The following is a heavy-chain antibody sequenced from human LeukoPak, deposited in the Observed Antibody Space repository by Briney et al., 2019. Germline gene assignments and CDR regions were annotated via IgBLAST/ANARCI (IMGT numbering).Heavy chain of an antibody. V-gene: IGHV4-61*02. CDR3: ARGTTSIPDY. Sequence: SETLSLTCTVSGGSISSGSYYWSWIRQPAGKGLEWIGRIYTSGSTNYNPSLKSRVTISVDTSKNQFSLKLSSVTAADTAVYYCARGTTSIPDYRGQGTLVTVSS. CDR1: GGSISSGSYY. J-gene: IGHJ4*02. CDR2: IYTSGST. D-gene: IGHD1/OR15-1a*01.